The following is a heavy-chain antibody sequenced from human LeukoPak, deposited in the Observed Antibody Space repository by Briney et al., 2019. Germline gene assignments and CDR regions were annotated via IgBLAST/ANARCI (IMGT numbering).Heavy chain of an antibody. CDR3: ARDRRYSGYEDFWFDP. J-gene: IGHJ5*02. V-gene: IGHV1-2*02. CDR1: GYTFTGYY. CDR2: INPNSGGT. Sequence: ASVKVSCKASGYTFTGYYMHWVRQAPGQGLEWMGWINPNSGGTNYARKFQGRVTMTRDTSISTAYMELSRLRSDDTAVYYCARDRRYSGYEDFWFDPWGQGTLVTVSS. D-gene: IGHD5-12*01.